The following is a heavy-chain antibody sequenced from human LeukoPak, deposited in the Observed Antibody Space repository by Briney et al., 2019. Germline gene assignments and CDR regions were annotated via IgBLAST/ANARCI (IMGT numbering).Heavy chain of an antibody. J-gene: IGHJ3*02. CDR2: IFYSGST. CDR1: GGSFSGYY. D-gene: IGHD3-10*01. Sequence: SETLSLTCAVYGGSFSGYYWSWIRQPPGKGLEWIGNIFYSGSTYYSPSLRSRVTISLDTSRNQFSLKLNSVTAADTAVYYCAKSNGYGLVDIWGQGTMVTVSS. CDR3: AKSNGYGLVDI. V-gene: IGHV4-34*12.